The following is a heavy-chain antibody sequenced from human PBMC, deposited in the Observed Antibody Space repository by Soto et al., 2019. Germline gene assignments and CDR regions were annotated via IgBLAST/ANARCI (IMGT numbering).Heavy chain of an antibody. V-gene: IGHV4-59*01. Sequence: SEPLSLTCTASGGSMGSSYWSWIRQPPGRRLEWIGYVFYTGRANYNASLRSRVSISLDTSNDQFSLKLSSVTAADTAVYYCARDGDGRMTTNPYYYNGMDVWGPGTTVT. CDR1: GGSMGSSY. J-gene: IGHJ6*02. D-gene: IGHD4-4*01. CDR2: VFYTGRA. CDR3: ARDGDGRMTTNPYYYNGMDV.